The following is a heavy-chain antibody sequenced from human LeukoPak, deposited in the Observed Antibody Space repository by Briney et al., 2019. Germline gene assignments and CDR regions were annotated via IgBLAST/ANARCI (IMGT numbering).Heavy chain of an antibody. Sequence: PGGSLRPSCAASGFTFSSYWISCVRQAPGKGLEWVANIKQDGSEKYYVDSVKGRFTISRDNAKNSLYLQMNSLRAEDTAVYYCATDNEADTTMDHPPGYWGRGTLVTVSS. CDR1: GFTFSSYW. J-gene: IGHJ4*02. V-gene: IGHV3-7*01. CDR2: IKQDGSEK. D-gene: IGHD5-18*01. CDR3: ATDNEADTTMDHPPGY.